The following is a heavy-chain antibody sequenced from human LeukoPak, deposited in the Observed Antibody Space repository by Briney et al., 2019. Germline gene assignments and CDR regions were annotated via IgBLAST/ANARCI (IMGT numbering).Heavy chain of an antibody. D-gene: IGHD6-13*01. CDR2: IYYSGST. V-gene: IGHV4-59*08. J-gene: IGHJ4*02. CDR1: AGSISSYY. Sequence: SATLSLTCTVSAGSISSYYWSWIRQPPGKGLEWIGYIYYSGSTNYNPSLKSRVTISVDTSKNQFSLKLSSVTAADTAVYYCARTYSSSWIDYWGQGTPVTVSS. CDR3: ARTYSSSWIDY.